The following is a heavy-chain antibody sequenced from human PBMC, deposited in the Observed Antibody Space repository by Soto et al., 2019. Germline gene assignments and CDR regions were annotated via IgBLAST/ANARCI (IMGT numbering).Heavy chain of an antibody. Sequence: QVQLQQWGAGLLKPSETLSLTCAVYGGSFSGYYWSWIRQPPGKGLEWIGEINHSGSTNYNPSLKSRVTMSVDTSKNQFSLKLSSVTAADTAVYYCARGYYDILTGYFPFDYWGQGTLVTVSS. CDR1: GGSFSGYY. V-gene: IGHV4-34*01. CDR2: INHSGST. D-gene: IGHD3-9*01. CDR3: ARGYYDILTGYFPFDY. J-gene: IGHJ4*02.